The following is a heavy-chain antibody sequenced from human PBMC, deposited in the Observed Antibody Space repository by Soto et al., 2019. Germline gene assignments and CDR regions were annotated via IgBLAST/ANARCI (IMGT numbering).Heavy chain of an antibody. D-gene: IGHD3-22*01. J-gene: IGHJ5*02. CDR2: ISGSGGST. CDR3: AKDVGGDYYDSSGYYAPGSWFDP. Sequence: GGSLRLSCAASGFTFSSYAMSWVRQAPGKGLEWVSAISGSGGSTYYADSVKGRFTISRDNSKNTLYLQMNSLRAEDTAVYYCAKDVGGDYYDSSGYYAPGSWFDPWGQGTLVTVSS. V-gene: IGHV3-23*01. CDR1: GFTFSSYA.